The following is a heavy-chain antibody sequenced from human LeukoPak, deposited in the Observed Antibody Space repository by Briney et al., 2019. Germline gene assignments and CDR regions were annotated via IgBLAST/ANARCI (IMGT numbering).Heavy chain of an antibody. CDR1: GFTFSSYW. CDR2: INSDGSST. V-gene: IGHV3-74*01. Sequence: PGGSLRLSCAASGFTFSSYWMHWVRQAPGKGLVWVSRINSDGSSTSYADSVKGRFTISRDNAKNTLYLQMNSLRAEDTAVYYCATPPRYSSSSWYYYGMDVWGQGTTVTVSS. D-gene: IGHD6-6*01. CDR3: ATPPRYSSSSWYYYGMDV. J-gene: IGHJ6*02.